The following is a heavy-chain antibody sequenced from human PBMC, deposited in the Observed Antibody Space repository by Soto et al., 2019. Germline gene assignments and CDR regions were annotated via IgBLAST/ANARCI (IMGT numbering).Heavy chain of an antibody. CDR1: GYTFTSYG. CDR3: ARDYYDSSGPNDLDAFDI. V-gene: IGHV1-18*04. D-gene: IGHD3-22*01. J-gene: IGHJ3*02. Sequence: QVQLVQSGAEVKKPGASVKVSCKASGYTFTSYGISWVRQAPGQGLGWMGWISAYNGNTNYAQKLQGRVTMTTDTATSTAYMELRSLRSDDTAVYYCARDYYDSSGPNDLDAFDIWGQGTMVTVSS. CDR2: ISAYNGNT.